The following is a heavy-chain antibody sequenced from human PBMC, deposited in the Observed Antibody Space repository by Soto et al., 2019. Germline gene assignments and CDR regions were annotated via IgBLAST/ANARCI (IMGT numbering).Heavy chain of an antibody. V-gene: IGHV1-69*13. Sequence: GASVKVSCKASGGTFSSYAISWVRQAPGQGLEWMGGIIPIFGTANYAQKFQGRVTITADESTSTAYMELSSLRSEDTAVYYCASPIRPYYYDSSGPYGMDVWGQGTTVTVSS. J-gene: IGHJ6*02. CDR2: IIPIFGTA. D-gene: IGHD3-22*01. CDR3: ASPIRPYYYDSSGPYGMDV. CDR1: GGTFSSYA.